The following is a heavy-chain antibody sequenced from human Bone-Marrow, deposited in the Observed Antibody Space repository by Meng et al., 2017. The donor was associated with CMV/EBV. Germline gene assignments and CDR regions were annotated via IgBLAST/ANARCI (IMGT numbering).Heavy chain of an antibody. CDR3: ARARADIVGATNCDY. D-gene: IGHD1-26*01. V-gene: IGHV3-21*01. CDR1: GFTFSSYS. Sequence: GESLKISCAASGFTFSSYSMNWVRQAPGKGLEWVSSISSSSSYIYYADSVKGRFTISRDNAKNSLYLQMNILRAEDTAVYYCARARADIVGATNCDYWGQGTLVTVSS. CDR2: ISSSSSYI. J-gene: IGHJ4*02.